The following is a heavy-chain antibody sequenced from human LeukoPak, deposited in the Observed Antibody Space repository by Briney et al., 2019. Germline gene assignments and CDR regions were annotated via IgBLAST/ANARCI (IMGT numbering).Heavy chain of an antibody. J-gene: IGHJ4*02. V-gene: IGHV4-39*01. Sequence: SETLSLTCTVSGDTISSSNCYWGWIRQPPGKGLEWIGSIYFSGGTYYNASLKSRVTISVDTSKNQFSLKLSSVTAADTAVYYCARQTGSGLFSLPGGQGTLVTVSS. CDR2: IYFSGGT. D-gene: IGHD3-10*01. CDR3: ARQTGSGLFSLP. CDR1: GDTISSSNCY.